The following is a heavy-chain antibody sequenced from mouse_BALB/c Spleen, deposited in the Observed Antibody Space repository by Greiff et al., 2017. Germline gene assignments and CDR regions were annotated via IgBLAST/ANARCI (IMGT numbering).Heavy chain of an antibody. D-gene: IGHD2-1*01. CDR3: ARVPYGNYDYFDY. J-gene: IGHJ2*01. CDR2: IWAGGST. CDR1: GFSLTSYG. Sequence: VKLVESGPGLVAPSQSLSITCTVSGFSLTSYGVHWVRQPPGKGLEWLGVIWAGGSTNYNSALMSRLSISKDNSKSQVFLKMNSLQTDDTAMYYCARVPYGNYDYFDYWGQGTTLTVSS. V-gene: IGHV2-9*02.